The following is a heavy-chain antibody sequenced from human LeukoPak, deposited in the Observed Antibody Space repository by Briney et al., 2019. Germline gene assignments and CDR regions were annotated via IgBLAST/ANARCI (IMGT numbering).Heavy chain of an antibody. J-gene: IGHJ6*03. Sequence: SETLSLTCTVSGGSISSYYWSWIRQPAGKGLEWIGRIYTSGSTNYNPSLKSRVTMSVDTSKNQFSLKLSSVTAADTAVYYCAREGGEQLVAYFSYMDVWGKGTTVTVSS. CDR3: AREGGEQLVAYFSYMDV. CDR1: GGSISSYY. D-gene: IGHD6-6*01. V-gene: IGHV4-4*07. CDR2: IYTSGST.